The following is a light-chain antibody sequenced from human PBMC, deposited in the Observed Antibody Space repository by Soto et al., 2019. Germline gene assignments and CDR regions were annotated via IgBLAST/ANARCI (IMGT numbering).Light chain of an antibody. CDR2: DVS. CDR3: QKYGNSPLT. J-gene: IGKJ4*01. Sequence: EVVLTQSPATLSLSPGERATLSCGASQSVSSVYLAWYQQKPGLAPRLLIYDVSSRATGIPDRFSGSGSGTDFTLTISRLEPEDFAVYYCQKYGNSPLTFGGGTEVDIK. V-gene: IGKV3D-20*01. CDR1: QSVSSVY.